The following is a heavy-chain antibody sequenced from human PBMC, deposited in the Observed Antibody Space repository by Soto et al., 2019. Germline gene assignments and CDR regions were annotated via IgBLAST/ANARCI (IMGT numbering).Heavy chain of an antibody. CDR2: IKQDGSEK. CDR3: ARVAPNMVRGGLHFDY. J-gene: IGHJ4*02. Sequence: GGSLRLSCAASGFTFSSYWMSWVRQAPGKGLEWVANIKQDGSEKYYVDSVKGRFTISRDNAKNSLYLQMNSLRAEDTAVYYCARVAPNMVRGGLHFDYWGQGTLVTVSS. CDR1: GFTFSSYW. D-gene: IGHD3-10*01. V-gene: IGHV3-7*02.